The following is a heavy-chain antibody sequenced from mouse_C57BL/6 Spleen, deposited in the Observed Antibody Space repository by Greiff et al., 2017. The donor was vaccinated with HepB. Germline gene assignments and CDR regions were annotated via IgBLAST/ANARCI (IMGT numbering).Heavy chain of an antibody. Sequence: VQLQQPGAELVRPGSSVKLSCKASGYTFTSYWMDWVKQRPGQGLEWIGNIYPSDSETHYNQKFKDKATLTVDKSSSTAYMQLSSLTSEDSAVYYCARYHYYGSAWFAYWGQGTLVTVSA. D-gene: IGHD1-1*01. J-gene: IGHJ3*01. CDR2: IYPSDSET. CDR1: GYTFTSYW. CDR3: ARYHYYGSAWFAY. V-gene: IGHV1-61*01.